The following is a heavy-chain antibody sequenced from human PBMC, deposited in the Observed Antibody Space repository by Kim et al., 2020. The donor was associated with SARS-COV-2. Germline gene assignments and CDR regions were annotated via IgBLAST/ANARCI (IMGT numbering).Heavy chain of an antibody. Sequence: VKGRVTISIDNSKNTLYLQMSSVRAEDTAVYYCAREGGDYGGNSGDAFDIWGQGTMVTVSS. CDR3: AREGGDYGGNSGDAFDI. D-gene: IGHD4-17*01. V-gene: IGHV3-66*01. J-gene: IGHJ3*02.